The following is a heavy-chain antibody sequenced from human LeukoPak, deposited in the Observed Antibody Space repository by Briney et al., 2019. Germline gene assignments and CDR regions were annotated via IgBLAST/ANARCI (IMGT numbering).Heavy chain of an antibody. CDR3: ARRQNYYDTMGYAFDI. CDR2: IYYSGST. V-gene: IGHV4-59*08. Sequence: PSETLSLTCTVSGGSISGYYWSWIRQPPGKGLEWIGYIYYSGSTNYNPSLKSRVTISVDTSKNQFSLKLSSVTAADTAVYYCARRQNYYDTMGYAFDIWGQGTMVTVSS. J-gene: IGHJ3*02. D-gene: IGHD3-22*01. CDR1: GGSISGYY.